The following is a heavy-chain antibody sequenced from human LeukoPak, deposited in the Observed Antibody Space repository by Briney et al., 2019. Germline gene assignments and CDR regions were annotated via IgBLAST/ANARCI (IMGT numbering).Heavy chain of an antibody. CDR2: ISAYNGNT. Sequence: ASVKVSCKASGYTFTSYGISWVRQAPGQGLEWMGWISAYNGNTNYAQKLQGRVTMTTDTSTSTAYMELRSLRSDDTAVYYCARDYRGYSYGYWYFDLWAVAPWSLSPQ. CDR3: ARDYRGYSYGYWYFDL. J-gene: IGHJ2*01. V-gene: IGHV1-18*01. D-gene: IGHD5-18*01. CDR1: GYTFTSYG.